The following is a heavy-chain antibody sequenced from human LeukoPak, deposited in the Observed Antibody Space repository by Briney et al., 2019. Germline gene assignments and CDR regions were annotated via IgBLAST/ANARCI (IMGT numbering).Heavy chain of an antibody. J-gene: IGHJ6*02. Sequence: GGSLRLSCAASGFTFSSYSMNWVRQAPGKGLEWVSSISSSSSYIYYADSVKGRFTISRDNAKNSLYLQMNSLRAEDTAVYYCARALERDGMDVWGQGTTVTVSS. V-gene: IGHV3-21*04. CDR2: ISSSSSYI. CDR3: ARALERDGMDV. D-gene: IGHD1-1*01. CDR1: GFTFSSYS.